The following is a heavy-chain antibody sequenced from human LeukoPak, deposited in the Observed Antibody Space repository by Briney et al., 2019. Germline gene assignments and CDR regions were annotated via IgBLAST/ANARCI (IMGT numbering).Heavy chain of an antibody. D-gene: IGHD3-10*01. CDR1: GFTFHSYA. CDR2: ISDSGGST. CDR3: AKGASNRRAVYYFDS. V-gene: IGHV3-23*01. Sequence: PGGSLRLSCAASGFTFHSYAMSWVRQAAGKGPEWVAGISDSGGSTFYTDSVKGRFTISRNNSKNTLYLQMSSLRTEDTAIFYFAKGASNRRAVYYFDSWGQGSRVIVSS. J-gene: IGHJ4*02.